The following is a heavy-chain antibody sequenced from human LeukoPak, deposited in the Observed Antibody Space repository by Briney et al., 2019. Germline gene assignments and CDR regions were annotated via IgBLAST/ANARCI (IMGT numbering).Heavy chain of an antibody. CDR2: ISSSSSYI. CDR3: ASVQGYCSSTSCGINDY. Sequence: GGSLRLSCAASGFTFSSYAMSWVRQAPGKGLEWVSSISSSSSYIYYADSVKGRFTISRDNAKNSLYLQMNSLRAEDTAVYYCASVQGYCSSTSCGINDYWGQGTLVTVSS. D-gene: IGHD2-2*01. V-gene: IGHV3-21*01. CDR1: GFTFSSYA. J-gene: IGHJ4*02.